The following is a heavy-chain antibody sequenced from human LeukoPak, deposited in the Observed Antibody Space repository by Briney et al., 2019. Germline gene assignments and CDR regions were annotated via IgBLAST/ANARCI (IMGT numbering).Heavy chain of an antibody. CDR2: INAGNGNT. J-gene: IGHJ4*02. D-gene: IGHD6-19*01. Sequence: HGASVKVSCKASGYSFTTYALHWVRQAPGQRLEWMGWINAGNGNTKYSQKFQGRVTITRDTSASTAYMELSSLRSEDTAVYYCASTAPPYSSGWYGVDYWGQGTLVTVSS. V-gene: IGHV1-3*01. CDR1: GYSFTTYA. CDR3: ASTAPPYSSGWYGVDY.